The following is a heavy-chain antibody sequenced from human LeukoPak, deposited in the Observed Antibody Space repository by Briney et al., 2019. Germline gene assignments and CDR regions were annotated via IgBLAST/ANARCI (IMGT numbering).Heavy chain of an antibody. Sequence: PGGSLRLSCAASGFTFSTFLMHWVRQAPGKGLVWVSRINSDGSSTIYADSVRGRFTISRDNAKNTLYLQMNSLRAEDTAVCYCARDLIAADVYYGMDVWGQGTTVTVSS. CDR2: INSDGSST. CDR1: GFTFSTFL. CDR3: ARDLIAADVYYGMDV. D-gene: IGHD6-13*01. J-gene: IGHJ6*02. V-gene: IGHV3-74*01.